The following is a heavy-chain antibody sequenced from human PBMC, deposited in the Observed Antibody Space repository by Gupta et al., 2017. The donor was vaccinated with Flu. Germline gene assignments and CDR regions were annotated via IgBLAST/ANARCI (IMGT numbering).Heavy chain of an antibody. D-gene: IGHD3-3*01. Sequence: EVQLLESGGGLVQPGGSLRLSCAASGLTFSSYAMRWVRQAPGKGLEWVSAISGSGGSTYYADSVKGRFTISRDNSKNTLYLQMNSLRAEDTAVYYCAKWGGYFPSLTYYYMDVWGKGTTVTVSS. V-gene: IGHV3-23*01. CDR2: ISGSGGST. CDR1: GLTFSSYA. CDR3: AKWGGYFPSLTYYYMDV. J-gene: IGHJ6*03.